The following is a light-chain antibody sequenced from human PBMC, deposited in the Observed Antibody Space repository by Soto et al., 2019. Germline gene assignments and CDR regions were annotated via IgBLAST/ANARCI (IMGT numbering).Light chain of an antibody. Sequence: QSALTXPASVSGSPGQSITISCTGTSSDVGGYDYVSWYQQHPGKAPKLIIYEVSNRPSGISNRFSGSKSGNTASLTISGLQAEDEADYYCTSYTSSSARVFGTGTKVTVL. V-gene: IGLV2-14*01. CDR2: EVS. J-gene: IGLJ1*01. CDR1: SSDVGGYDY. CDR3: TSYTSSSARV.